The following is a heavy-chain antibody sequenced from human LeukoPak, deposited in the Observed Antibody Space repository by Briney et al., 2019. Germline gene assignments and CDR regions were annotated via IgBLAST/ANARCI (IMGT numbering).Heavy chain of an antibody. CDR1: GYTFTGYY. Sequence: ASVKVSCKASGYTFTGYYKHWVRQAPGQGLEWMAWINPNSGGTYYAQNFHDRITMTRDTSISTACMELSRLRSDDTAIYYCARANALYCSSTSCLFDYWGQGTLVTVSS. V-gene: IGHV1-2*02. CDR2: INPNSGGT. D-gene: IGHD2-2*01. J-gene: IGHJ4*02. CDR3: ARANALYCSSTSCLFDY.